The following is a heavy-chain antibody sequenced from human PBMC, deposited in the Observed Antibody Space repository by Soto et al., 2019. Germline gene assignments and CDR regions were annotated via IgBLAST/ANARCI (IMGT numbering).Heavy chain of an antibody. J-gene: IGHJ4*02. V-gene: IGHV1-18*04. CDR2: ISAHNGDT. Sequence: QVQLVQSGAEVKKPGASVKVSCKASGYSFATYGFSWVRQAPGQGLECVGWISAHNGDTHYSQKFQGRVTLTTDTPTNTGYMELRSLTSDDTAVYFCATEPIYYNDGRGYYPLGHWGQGTLVTVSS. CDR1: GYSFATYG. D-gene: IGHD3-22*01. CDR3: ATEPIYYNDGRGYYPLGH.